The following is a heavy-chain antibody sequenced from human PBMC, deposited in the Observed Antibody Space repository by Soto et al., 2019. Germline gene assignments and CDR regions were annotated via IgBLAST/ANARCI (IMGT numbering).Heavy chain of an antibody. D-gene: IGHD1-7*01. V-gene: IGHV5-10-1*01. CDR3: AKDTYNWNYVGYYYYGMDV. J-gene: IGHJ6*02. Sequence: GESLKISCKGSGYSFTSSWISWVRQMPGKGLQWMWRIDPSDSYTNYSPSFQGHVTISADKSISTAYLQWSSLRAEDTAVYYCAKDTYNWNYVGYYYYGMDVWGQATTVTVSS. CDR2: IDPSDSYT. CDR1: GYSFTSSW.